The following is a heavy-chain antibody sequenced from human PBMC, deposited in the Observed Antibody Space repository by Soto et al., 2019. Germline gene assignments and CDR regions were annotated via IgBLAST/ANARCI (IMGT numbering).Heavy chain of an antibody. D-gene: IGHD1-1*01. V-gene: IGHV3-23*01. J-gene: IGHJ4*02. CDR3: ARGQNWKPSVDY. CDR1: GLTFSTYA. Sequence: PGGSLRLSCVASGLTFSTYAMTWVRQAPGKGLEWVSTINDGGGSTYYADSVKGRFTISRDNSKSTLYLQVYSLRAEDTAVYYCARGQNWKPSVDYWGQGTLVTVSS. CDR2: INDGGGST.